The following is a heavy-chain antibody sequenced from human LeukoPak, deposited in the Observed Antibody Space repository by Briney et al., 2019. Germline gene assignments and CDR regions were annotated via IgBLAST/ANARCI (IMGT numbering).Heavy chain of an antibody. CDR2: ISGSGGST. D-gene: IGHD3-22*01. CDR3: ANTRYYYDSSGYNTEYYFDY. J-gene: IGHJ4*02. CDR1: GFTFSSYA. V-gene: IGHV3-23*01. Sequence: PGGSLRLSCAASGFTFSSYAMSWVRQAPGKGLEWVSAISGSGGSTYYADSMKGRFTISRDNSKNTLYLQMNSLRAEDTAVYYCANTRYYYDSSGYNTEYYFDYWGQGTLVTVSS.